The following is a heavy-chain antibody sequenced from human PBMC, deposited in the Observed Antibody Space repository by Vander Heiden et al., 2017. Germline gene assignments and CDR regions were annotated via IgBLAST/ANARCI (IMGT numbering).Heavy chain of an antibody. V-gene: IGHV3-30-3*01. Sequence: QVQLVDSGGGVVQPGRPLGLSCAASGFAFSLYALHWVRQAPGKGPEWVSSISYDGSSKYYADSVKGRFTISRDNSNNTVYLQMNSLRGEDTSVYYCSRGADGSSSGREFDHWGQGTLVTVSS. D-gene: IGHD6-6*01. J-gene: IGHJ4*02. CDR2: ISYDGSSK. CDR3: SRGADGSSSGREFDH. CDR1: GFAFSLYA.